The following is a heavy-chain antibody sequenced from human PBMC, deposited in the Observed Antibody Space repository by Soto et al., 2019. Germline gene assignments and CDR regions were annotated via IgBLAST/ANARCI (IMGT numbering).Heavy chain of an antibody. CDR2: IKNRADGGTT. Sequence: EVRLVESGGDLVKPGGCLRLSCAASGITFTNAWMSWVRQVPGKGLEWVGRIKNRADGGTTDYAAPVRGRFTISRDDSRNTLFLQMNSLEPEDTAVYYCTTDPGDYEDFWGQGTLVTVSS. J-gene: IGHJ4*02. CDR1: GITFTNAW. D-gene: IGHD4-17*01. V-gene: IGHV3-15*01. CDR3: TTDPGDYEDF.